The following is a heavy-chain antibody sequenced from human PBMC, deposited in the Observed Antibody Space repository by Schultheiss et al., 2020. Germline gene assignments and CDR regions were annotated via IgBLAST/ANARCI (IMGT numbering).Heavy chain of an antibody. CDR3: AKDPQVRYSYGPDYFDY. V-gene: IGHV3-48*01. CDR2: ISSSSDTI. Sequence: GGSLRLSCAASGFSFSSYWMNWVRQAPGKGLVWVSYISSSSDTIYYADSVKGRFTISRDNAKNSLYLQMNSLRAEDTAVYYCAKDPQVRYSYGPDYFDYWGQGTLVTVSS. CDR1: GFSFSSYW. D-gene: IGHD5-18*01. J-gene: IGHJ4*02.